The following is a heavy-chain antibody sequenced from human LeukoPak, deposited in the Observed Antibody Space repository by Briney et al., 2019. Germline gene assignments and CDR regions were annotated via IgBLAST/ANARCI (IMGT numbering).Heavy chain of an antibody. J-gene: IGHJ4*02. CDR3: ATVVLYSGYYFDY. CDR1: GYTLTELS. Sequence: ASVKVSCKVSGYTLTELSMHWVRQAPGKGLEWMGGFDPEDGAAIYAQKFQGRVTMTEDTSTDTAYMELSSLRSEDTAVYYCATVVLYSGYYFDYWGQGTLVTVSS. D-gene: IGHD5-12*01. V-gene: IGHV1-24*01. CDR2: FDPEDGAA.